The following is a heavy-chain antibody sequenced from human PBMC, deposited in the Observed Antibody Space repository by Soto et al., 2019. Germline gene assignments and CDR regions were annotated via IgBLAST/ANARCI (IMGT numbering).Heavy chain of an antibody. CDR2: ISYDGSNK. CDR1: GFTFSSYG. Sequence: PGGSLRLSCAASGFTFSSYGMHWVRQAPGKGLEWVAVISYDGSNKYYADSVKGRFTISRDNSKNTLYLQMNSLRAEDTAVYYCARTDSSGWYVGYYYYYMDVWGKGTTVTVSS. D-gene: IGHD6-19*01. CDR3: ARTDSSGWYVGYYYYYMDV. V-gene: IGHV3-30*03. J-gene: IGHJ6*03.